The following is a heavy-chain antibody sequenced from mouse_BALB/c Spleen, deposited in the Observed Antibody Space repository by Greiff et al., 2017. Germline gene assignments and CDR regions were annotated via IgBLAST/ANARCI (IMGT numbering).Heavy chain of an antibody. D-gene: IGHD2-3*01. Sequence: VQLQQSGPELVKPGASVKISCKASGYTFTDYNMHWVKQSHGKSLEWIGYIYPYNGGTGYNQKFKSKATLTVDNSSSTAYMELRSLTSEDSAVYYCARGVYDGYCYYFDYWGQGTTLTVSS. CDR1: GYTFTDYN. CDR3: ARGVYDGYCYYFDY. V-gene: IGHV1S29*02. J-gene: IGHJ2*01. CDR2: IYPYNGGT.